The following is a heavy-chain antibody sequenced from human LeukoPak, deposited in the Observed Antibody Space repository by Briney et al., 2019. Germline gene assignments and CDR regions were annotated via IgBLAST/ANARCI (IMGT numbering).Heavy chain of an antibody. CDR2: INPNSGGT. Sequence: GASVKVSCKASGYTFTGYYMHWVRQAPGQGLEWMGWINPNSGGTNYAQKFQGRVTMTRDTSISTAYMELSRLRSDDTAVYYCARLTGDGHNYRGFDYWGQGTLVIVSS. CDR1: GYTFTGYY. D-gene: IGHD5-24*01. J-gene: IGHJ4*02. V-gene: IGHV1-2*02. CDR3: ARLTGDGHNYRGFDY.